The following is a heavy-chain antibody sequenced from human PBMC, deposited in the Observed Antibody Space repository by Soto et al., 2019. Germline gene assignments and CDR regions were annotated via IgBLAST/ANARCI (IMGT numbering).Heavy chain of an antibody. D-gene: IGHD1-26*01. CDR3: ARDLPIVGTTTWDY. CDR1: GYTFTGYY. J-gene: IGHJ4*02. CDR2: INPNNGGT. V-gene: IGHV1-2*02. Sequence: ASVKVSCKASGYTFTGYYIHWVRQAPGQGLEWMGWINPNNGGTNYVQKFQGRVTMTRDTSISTAYMELSRLRSDDTAVYYCARDLPIVGTTTWDYWGQGTLVTVSS.